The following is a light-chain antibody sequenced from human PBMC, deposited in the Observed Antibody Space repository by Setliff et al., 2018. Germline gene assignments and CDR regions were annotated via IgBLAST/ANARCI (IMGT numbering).Light chain of an antibody. Sequence: DTVMTQSPDSLAVSLGERATINCKSSQSVLYSSNNKNYLAWYQQKPGQPPKLLIYWASTRESGVPDRFSGSGSGTDFTLTIGSLQAEDVAVYYCQQYYSTPPTFGQGTKVDIK. CDR2: WAS. CDR3: QQYYSTPPT. CDR1: QSVLYSSNNKNY. J-gene: IGKJ1*01. V-gene: IGKV4-1*01.